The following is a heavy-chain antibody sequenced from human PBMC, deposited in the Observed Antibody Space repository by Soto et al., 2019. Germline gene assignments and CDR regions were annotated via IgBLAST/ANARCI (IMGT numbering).Heavy chain of an antibody. Sequence: QVHLVQSGAEVKKPGSSVKVSCRASGGTFSTYTISWVRQAPGQGLEWMGRIIPIFGTANYAQKFQGRATITADASTSTAYMELSSLRSEDTAIYYCARRTTPQNGYFGLDIWGQGTLVSVSS. J-gene: IGHJ6*02. V-gene: IGHV1-69*18. CDR3: ARRTTPQNGYFGLDI. CDR1: GGTFSTYT. D-gene: IGHD1-7*01. CDR2: IIPIFGTA.